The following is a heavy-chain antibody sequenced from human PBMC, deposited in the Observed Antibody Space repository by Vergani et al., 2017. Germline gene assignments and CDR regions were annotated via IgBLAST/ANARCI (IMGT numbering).Heavy chain of an antibody. V-gene: IGHV3-9*01. CDR3: ANHLGIAAAPYY. D-gene: IGHD6-13*01. J-gene: IGHJ4*02. Sequence: EVQLVESGGGLVQPGRSLRLSCAASGFTFDDYAMHWVRQAPGKGLEWVSGISWNSGSIGYADSVKGRFTISRDNAKNSLYLQMNSLRAEDTAVYYCANHLGIAAAPYYWGQGTLVTVSS. CDR1: GFTFDDYA. CDR2: ISWNSGSI.